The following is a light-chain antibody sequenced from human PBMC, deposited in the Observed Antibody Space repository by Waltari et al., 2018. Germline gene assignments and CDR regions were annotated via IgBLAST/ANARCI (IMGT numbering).Light chain of an antibody. J-gene: IGLJ2*01. CDR3: QTWDTNIVV. Sequence: QLLVTQSPSASASLGASVKLTCTLSSGHTSYAIAWHQHQSEKGPRFLMSVNSDGEHTEGDGIPDRFSCSSSGAERYLTIYRLQSEDEADYYCQTWDTNIVVFGGGTKVTVL. V-gene: IGLV4-69*01. CDR2: VNSDGEH. CDR1: SGHTSYA.